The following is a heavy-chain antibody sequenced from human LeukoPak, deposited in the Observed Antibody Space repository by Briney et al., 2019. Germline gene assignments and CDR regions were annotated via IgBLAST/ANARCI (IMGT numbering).Heavy chain of an antibody. CDR1: GGTFSNYA. CDR3: AREGDSSGPLSPLNAFDI. D-gene: IGHD3-22*01. J-gene: IGHJ3*02. Sequence: SVKVSCKASGGTFSNYAISWVRQAPGQGLEWMGGIIPIFGTANYAQKFQGRVTITADESTSTAYMELSSLRSEDTAVYYCAREGDSSGPLSPLNAFDIWGQGTMVTVSS. V-gene: IGHV1-69*13. CDR2: IIPIFGTA.